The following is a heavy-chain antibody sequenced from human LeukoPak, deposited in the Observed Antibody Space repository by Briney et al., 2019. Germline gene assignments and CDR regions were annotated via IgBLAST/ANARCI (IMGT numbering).Heavy chain of an antibody. CDR1: GFTVSSNY. CDR2: IYSGGST. CDR3: TRAITYFYVSVTYDWFDS. D-gene: IGHD3-10*01. V-gene: IGHV3-66*01. J-gene: IGHJ5*01. Sequence: GGSLRLSCAASGFTVSSNYMSWVRQAPGKGLEWVSVIYSGGSTYYADSVKGRFTISRDNAKNTVYLQMNSLRVDDTDIYYCTRAITYFYVSVTYDWFDSWGQGTRVTVSS.